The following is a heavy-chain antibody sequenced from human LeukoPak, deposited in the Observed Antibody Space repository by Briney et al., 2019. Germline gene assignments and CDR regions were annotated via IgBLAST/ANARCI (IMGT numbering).Heavy chain of an antibody. V-gene: IGHV3-23*01. J-gene: IGHJ3*02. Sequence: GGSLRLSCVASGFTFSSYGMSWVRQAPGKGLEWVSYVSATGYTTSYADSVKGRFTISRDNAKSTVFLQMNSLRAEDTAVYYCAREVGPQDAFDIWGQGTMVTVSS. CDR1: GFTFSSYG. CDR3: AREVGPQDAFDI. CDR2: VSATGYTT.